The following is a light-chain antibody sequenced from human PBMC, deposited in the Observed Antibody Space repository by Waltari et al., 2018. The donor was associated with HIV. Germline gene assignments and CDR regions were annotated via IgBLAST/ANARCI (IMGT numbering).Light chain of an antibody. Sequence: QSVLTQPPSASGTPGQRVTISCSGSSSNIGSKYVYWFKQLPGTAPNLLMYRNNQRPSGLPDRFSGSKSGTSASLAISGLRAEDEADYYCAAWDDSLSAVVFGGGTKLTVL. J-gene: IGLJ3*02. CDR1: SSNIGSKY. V-gene: IGLV1-47*01. CDR3: AAWDDSLSAVV. CDR2: RNN.